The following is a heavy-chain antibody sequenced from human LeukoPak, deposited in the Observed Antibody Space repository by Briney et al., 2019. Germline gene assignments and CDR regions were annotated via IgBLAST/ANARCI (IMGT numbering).Heavy chain of an antibody. Sequence: SVKVSCKASGGTFSSYAISWVRQAPGQGLEWMGGISPIFGTANYAQKFQGRVTITADESTSTAYMELSSLRSEDTAVYYCARGSPDCSSTSCYTGFDYWGQGTLVTVSS. J-gene: IGHJ4*02. CDR3: ARGSPDCSSTSCYTGFDY. D-gene: IGHD2-2*02. CDR1: GGTFSSYA. CDR2: ISPIFGTA. V-gene: IGHV1-69*13.